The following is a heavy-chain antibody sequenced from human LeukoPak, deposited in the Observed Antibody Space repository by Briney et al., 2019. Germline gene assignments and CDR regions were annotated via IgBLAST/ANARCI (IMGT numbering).Heavy chain of an antibody. CDR1: GYTFTGYY. V-gene: IGHV1-2*02. J-gene: IGHJ5*02. CDR2: INPNSGGT. D-gene: IGHD3-9*01. Sequence: AASVKVSCKASGYTFTGYYMHWVRQAPGQGLEWMGWINPNSGGTNYAQKFQGRVTVTRDTPISTAYMELSRLRSDDTAVYYCARDKDIRYGHNWFDPWGQGTLVTVSS. CDR3: ARDKDIRYGHNWFDP.